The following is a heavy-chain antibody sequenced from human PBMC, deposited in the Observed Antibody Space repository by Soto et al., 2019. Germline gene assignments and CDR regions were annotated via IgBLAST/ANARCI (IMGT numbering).Heavy chain of an antibody. V-gene: IGHV2-26*04. J-gene: IGHJ5*02. CDR2: IFSNDEK. D-gene: IGHD6-13*01. Sequence: QVTVKGSGPVLVKPTETLTLTCTVSGFSLSNAGLGVSWIRQPPGKALEWLAHIFSNDEKSYSTSLKSRLTISKDTSKSQVVLTMTNMDPVDTATYYCASTYSTSWYWFDPWGQGTLVTVSS. CDR3: ASTYSTSWYWFDP. CDR1: GFSLSNAGLG.